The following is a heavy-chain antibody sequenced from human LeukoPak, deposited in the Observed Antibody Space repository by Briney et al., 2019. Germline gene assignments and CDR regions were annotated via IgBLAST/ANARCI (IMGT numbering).Heavy chain of an antibody. CDR1: GGTFSSYA. D-gene: IGHD4-17*01. J-gene: IGHJ4*02. CDR3: ARARTPETTVTTFDY. V-gene: IGHV1-69*13. CDR2: IIPIFGTA. Sequence: SVKVSCKASGGTFSSYAISWVRQAPGQGLEWMGGIIPIFGTANYAQKFQGRVTITADESTSTAHMELSSLRSEDTAVYYCARARTPETTVTTFDYWGQGTLVTVSS.